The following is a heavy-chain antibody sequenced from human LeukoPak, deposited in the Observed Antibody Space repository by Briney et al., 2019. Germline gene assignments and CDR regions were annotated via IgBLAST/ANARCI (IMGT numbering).Heavy chain of an antibody. CDR2: INTNTGNP. V-gene: IGHV7-4-1*02. J-gene: IGHJ3*02. CDR3: ARTISPPYDFWSGYDAFDI. Sequence: ASVKVSCKASGYTFTSYAMNWVRQAPGQGLEWMGWINTNTGNPTYAQGFTGRFVFSLDTSVSTAYLQISSLKAEDTAVYYCARTISPPYDFWSGYDAFDIWGQGTMVTVSS. D-gene: IGHD3-3*01. CDR1: GYTFTSYA.